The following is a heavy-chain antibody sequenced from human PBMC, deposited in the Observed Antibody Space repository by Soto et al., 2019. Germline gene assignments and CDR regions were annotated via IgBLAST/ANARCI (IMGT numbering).Heavy chain of an antibody. Sequence: ASVKVSCKASGYIFVNYGIAWVRQAPGQGLEWMGWISPYSGNTHYASKVQGRLTMTTDTSTSTAYMELRSLRSDDTAVYYCARDLQLRFLEWLLWTNDYYYYGMDVWGQGTTVTVSS. CDR3: ARDLQLRFLEWLLWTNDYYYYGMDV. V-gene: IGHV1-18*01. CDR1: GYIFVNYG. J-gene: IGHJ6*02. D-gene: IGHD3-3*01. CDR2: ISPYSGNT.